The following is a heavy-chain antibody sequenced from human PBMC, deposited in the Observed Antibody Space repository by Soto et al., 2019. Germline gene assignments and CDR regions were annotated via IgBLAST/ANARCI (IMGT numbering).Heavy chain of an antibody. CDR2: ISWNSVTI. CDR3: APIRGPSSRWNH. V-gene: IGHV3-9*01. Sequence: EVQLVESGGGLVQPGRSLRLSCAASGFTFDDFAMHWVRQVPGKGPEWVSGISWNSVTIGYADSVKGRFTISRDNAKNSLYLQMNSLRAEDTALYHCAPIRGPSSRWNHWGQGTLVTVSS. CDR1: GFTFDDFA. J-gene: IGHJ5*02. D-gene: IGHD6-19*01.